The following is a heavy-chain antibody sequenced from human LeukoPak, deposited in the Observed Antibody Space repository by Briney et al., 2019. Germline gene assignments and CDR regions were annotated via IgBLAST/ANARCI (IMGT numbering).Heavy chain of an antibody. CDR1: GGSISSYY. Sequence: PSETLSLTCTVSGGSISSYYWSWIRQPPGKGLEWIGYIYYSGSPNYNPSLKSRVTISVDTSKNQFSLKLSSVTAAGTAVYYCARDRYGSGWYDYWGQGTLVTVSS. J-gene: IGHJ4*02. CDR2: IYYSGSP. D-gene: IGHD6-19*01. V-gene: IGHV4-59*01. CDR3: ARDRYGSGWYDY.